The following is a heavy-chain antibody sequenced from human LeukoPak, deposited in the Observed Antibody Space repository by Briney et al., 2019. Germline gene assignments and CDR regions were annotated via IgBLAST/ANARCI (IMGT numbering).Heavy chain of an antibody. CDR2: IYYSGST. J-gene: IGHJ6*04. V-gene: IGHV4-39*01. CDR1: GGSISSYY. D-gene: IGHD3-10*01. Sequence: KPSETLSLTCTVSGGSISSYYWGWIRQPPGKGLEWIGSIYYSGSTYYNPSLKSRVTISVDTSKNLFSLKLSSVTAADTAVYCSADPRTMGRGANLDVCGKGTTVIVSS. CDR3: ADPRTMGRGANLDV.